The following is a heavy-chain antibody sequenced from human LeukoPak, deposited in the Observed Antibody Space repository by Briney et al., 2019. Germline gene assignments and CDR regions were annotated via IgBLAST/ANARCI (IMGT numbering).Heavy chain of an antibody. CDR2: IYPDDSNT. Sequence: GESLKISCKDSGYSFTSYWIAWVRQMPGKGLEWMGIIYPDDSNTRYSPSFQGQVTISADKSISTAYLQWSSLKASDTAMYYCPRDLNNGGNPDLFDLWAKGKMVTVS. D-gene: IGHD4-23*01. CDR1: GYSFTSYW. J-gene: IGHJ3*01. V-gene: IGHV5-51*01. CDR3: PRDLNNGGNPDLFDL.